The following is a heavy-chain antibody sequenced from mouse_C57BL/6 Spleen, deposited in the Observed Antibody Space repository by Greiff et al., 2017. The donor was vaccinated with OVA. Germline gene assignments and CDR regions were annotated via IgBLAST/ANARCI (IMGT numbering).Heavy chain of an antibody. CDR2: ISSGGDYI. Sequence: EVQVVESGEGLVKPGGSLKLSCAASGFTFSSYAMSWVRQTPEKRLEWVAYISSGGDYIYYADTVKGRFTISRDNARNTLYLQMSSLKSEDTAMYYCTRGRYDYGETGFAYWGKGTLVTVSA. CDR3: TRGRYDYGETGFAY. D-gene: IGHD2-4*01. J-gene: IGHJ3*01. V-gene: IGHV5-9-1*02. CDR1: GFTFSSYA.